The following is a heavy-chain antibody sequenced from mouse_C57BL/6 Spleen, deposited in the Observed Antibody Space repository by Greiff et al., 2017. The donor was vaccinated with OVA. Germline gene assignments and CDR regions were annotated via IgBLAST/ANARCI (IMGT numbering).Heavy chain of an antibody. J-gene: IGHJ4*01. V-gene: IGHV1-55*01. D-gene: IGHD1-1*01. CDR2: IYPGSGST. CDR3: ARENYGSGAMDY. CDR1: GYTFTSYW. Sequence: QVQLKQPGAELVKPGASVKMSCKASGYTFTSYWITWVKQRPGQGLEWIGDIYPGSGSTNYNEKFKSKATLTVDTSSSTAYMQLSSLTSEDSAVYYFARENYGSGAMDYWGQGTSVTVSS.